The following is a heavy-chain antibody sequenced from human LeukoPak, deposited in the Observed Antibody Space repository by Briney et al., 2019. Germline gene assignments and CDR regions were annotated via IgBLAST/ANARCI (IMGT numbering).Heavy chain of an antibody. CDR1: GGSISSYY. CDR3: ARNVRGVTENWFDP. CDR2: IYYSGST. V-gene: IGHV4-59*01. Sequence: SETLSLTCTVSGGSISSYYWSWLRQPPGKGLEWIGYIYYSGSTNYTPSLKSRVTISVDTSKNQFSLKLSSVTAADTAVYYCARNVRGVTENWFDPWGQGTLVTVSS. J-gene: IGHJ5*02. D-gene: IGHD3-10*01.